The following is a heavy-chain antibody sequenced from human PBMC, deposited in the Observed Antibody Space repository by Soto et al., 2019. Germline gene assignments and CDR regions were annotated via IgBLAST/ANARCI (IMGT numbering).Heavy chain of an antibody. CDR1: GFSFGSYA. D-gene: IGHD3-3*01. CDR2: ISGSDGKT. V-gene: IGHV3-23*01. J-gene: IGHJ4*02. Sequence: SGGSLRLSCAASGFSFGSYALSWVRQAPGKGLEWVSTISGSDGKTFYADSVKGRFSISRDTSQSTLYLQMNSLRADDTAMYYCARWSYLDYWGQGTQVTVSS. CDR3: ARWSYLDY.